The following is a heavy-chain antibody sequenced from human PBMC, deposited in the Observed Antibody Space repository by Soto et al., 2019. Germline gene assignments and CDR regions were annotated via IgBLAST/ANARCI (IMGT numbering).Heavy chain of an antibody. CDR2: IVVGSGNT. D-gene: IGHD6-13*01. Sequence: SVKVSCKASGFTFTSSAMQWVRQARGQRLEWIGWIVVGSGNTNYAQKFQERVTITRDMSTSTAYMELSSLRSEDTAVYYCAAGDIAAAGTPFDYWGQGTLVTVSS. CDR1: GFTFTSSA. J-gene: IGHJ4*02. V-gene: IGHV1-58*02. CDR3: AAGDIAAAGTPFDY.